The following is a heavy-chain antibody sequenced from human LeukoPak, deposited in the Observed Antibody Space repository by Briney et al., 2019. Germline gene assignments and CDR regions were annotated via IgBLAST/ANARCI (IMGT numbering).Heavy chain of an antibody. D-gene: IGHD6-6*01. J-gene: IGHJ4*02. CDR1: GFTFSSYS. V-gene: IGHV3-21*01. CDR3: ARGPQLSSSPNFDY. CDR2: ISSSSSYI. Sequence: PGGSLRLSCAASGFTFSSYSMNWVPQAPGKGLEWVSSISSSSSYIYYADSVKGRFTISRDNAKNSLYLQMNSLRAEDTAVYYCARGPQLSSSPNFDYWGQGTLVTVSS.